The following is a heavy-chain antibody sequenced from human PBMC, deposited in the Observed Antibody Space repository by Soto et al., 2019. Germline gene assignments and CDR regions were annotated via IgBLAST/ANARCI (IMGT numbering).Heavy chain of an antibody. CDR2: IYPGDSDT. J-gene: IGHJ4*02. CDR3: ERAFCGVTPFYNFTY. CDR1: GYSFTSYW. D-gene: IGHD2-21*01. V-gene: IGHV5-51*01. Sequence: GESLKISCKVSGYSFTSYWIGCVRQMPGKGLEWMGIIYPGDSDTRYSPSFQGQVTISADKSINTAYLQWSSLKASDTAMYYCERAFCGVTPFYNFTYWGRGTQVTVSS.